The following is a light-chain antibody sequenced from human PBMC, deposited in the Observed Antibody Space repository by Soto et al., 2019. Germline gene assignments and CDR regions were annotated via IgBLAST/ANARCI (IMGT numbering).Light chain of an antibody. Sequence: DIQMTQSPSTLYASVEDRVTITCRASQSISSWLAWYQQKPGKAPKLLIYKAYSLQSGVPSRFSGSGSGTEFPLTISSLQPDDFATYYCQQYNSFPTFGQGTKVETK. J-gene: IGKJ1*01. CDR2: KAY. CDR3: QQYNSFPT. V-gene: IGKV1-5*03. CDR1: QSISSW.